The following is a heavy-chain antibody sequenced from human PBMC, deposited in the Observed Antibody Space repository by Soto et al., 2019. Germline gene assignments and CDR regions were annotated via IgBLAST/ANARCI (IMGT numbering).Heavy chain of an antibody. V-gene: IGHV4-59*01. J-gene: IGHJ5*02. CDR3: ARRRDGYTGVWFDP. CDR1: GAPISAFY. Sequence: PSETLSLICTVSGAPISAFYWSWIRQSPGKRLEWIGHIYYTGSTNYNPSLNSRVTISLDTSKNQFSLRLNSVTAADTAVYYCARRRDGYTGVWFDPWGQGTLVTVSS. D-gene: IGHD5-12*01. CDR2: IYYTGST.